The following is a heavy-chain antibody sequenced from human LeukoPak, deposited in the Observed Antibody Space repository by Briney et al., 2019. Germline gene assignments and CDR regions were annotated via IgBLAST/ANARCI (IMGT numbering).Heavy chain of an antibody. CDR2: INPNSGGT. V-gene: IGHV1-2*02. CDR3: ARAYPFLGYCSSTSCRANWVDP. CDR1: GYTFTGYY. Sequence: ASVKVSCKASGYTFTGYYMHWVRQAPGQGLEWMGWINPNSGGTNYAQKFQGRVTMTRDTSISTAYMELSRLRSDDTAVYYCARAYPFLGYCSSTSCRANWVDPWGQGTLVTVSS. J-gene: IGHJ5*02. D-gene: IGHD2-2*01.